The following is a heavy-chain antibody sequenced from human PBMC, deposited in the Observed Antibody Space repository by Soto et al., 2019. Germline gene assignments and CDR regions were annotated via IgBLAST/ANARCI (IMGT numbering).Heavy chain of an antibody. CDR2: IYYSGST. D-gene: IGHD2-8*01. CDR3: ARGYCTNGVCYSGGGWFDP. V-gene: IGHV4-59*01. Sequence: SETLSLTCTVSGGSISSYYWSWIRQPPGKGLEWIGYIYYSGSTNYNPSLKSRVTISVDTSKNQFSLKLSSVTAADTAVYYCARGYCTNGVCYSGGGWFDPWGQGTLVTVSS. J-gene: IGHJ5*02. CDR1: GGSISSYY.